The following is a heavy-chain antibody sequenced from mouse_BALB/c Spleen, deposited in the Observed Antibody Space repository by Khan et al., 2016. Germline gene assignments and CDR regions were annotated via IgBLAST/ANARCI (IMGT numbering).Heavy chain of an antibody. CDR2: IDPANGNT. CDR1: GFNIKDNY. J-gene: IGHJ3*01. D-gene: IGHD2-4*01. V-gene: IGHV14-3*02. Sequence: EVQLQESGAELVKPGASVKLSCTASGFNIKDNYIHWVKQRPEQGLDWIGRIDPANGNTKYDPKFQGKATVTADTSSNTAYLQFRSLTSEDTAVYYCARLGGDYDLFIYWGQGTLVTVSA. CDR3: ARLGGDYDLFIY.